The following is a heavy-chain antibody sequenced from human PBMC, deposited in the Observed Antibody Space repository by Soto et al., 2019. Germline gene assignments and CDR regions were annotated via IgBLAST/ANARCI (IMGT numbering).Heavy chain of an antibody. Sequence: PGGSLRLSCAASGFTFSSYGMHWVRQAPGKGLEWVAVISYDGSNKYYADSVKGRFTISRDNSKNTLYLQMNSLRAEDTAVYYCANEGYCSGGSCLSHYYYYYGMDVWGQGTTVTVSS. CDR2: ISYDGSNK. D-gene: IGHD2-15*01. CDR3: ANEGYCSGGSCLSHYYYYYGMDV. V-gene: IGHV3-30*18. CDR1: GFTFSSYG. J-gene: IGHJ6*02.